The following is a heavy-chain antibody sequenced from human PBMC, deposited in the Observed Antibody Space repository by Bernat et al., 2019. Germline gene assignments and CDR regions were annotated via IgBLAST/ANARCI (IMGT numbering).Heavy chain of an antibody. D-gene: IGHD5-18*01. J-gene: IGHJ6*02. CDR2: ISAYNGNT. Sequence: QVQLVQSGAEVKKPGASVKVSCKASGYTFTSYGISWVRQAPGQGLEWMGWISAYNGNTNYAQKLQGRVTMTPATSTSTAYMELRSLGSDETAVYYCARDPFSYGSRSTKYYYYYGMDVWGQGTTVTVSS. V-gene: IGHV1-18*01. CDR1: GYTFTSYG. CDR3: ARDPFSYGSRSTKYYYYYGMDV.